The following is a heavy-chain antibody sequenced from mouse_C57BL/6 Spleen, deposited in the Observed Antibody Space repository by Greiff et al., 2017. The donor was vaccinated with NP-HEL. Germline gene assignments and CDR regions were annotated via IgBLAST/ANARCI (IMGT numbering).Heavy chain of an antibody. CDR1: GYTFTSYW. D-gene: IGHD3-2*02. Sequence: VQLQQPGAELVKPGTSVKMSCKASGYTFTSYWITWVKQRPGQGLEWIGDIYPGSGSTNYNEKFKSKATLTVDTSSSTAYMQLSSLTSEDSAVYYCARMGQLRLQGAMDDWGQGTSVTVSS. CDR2: IYPGSGST. CDR3: ARMGQLRLQGAMDD. J-gene: IGHJ4*01. V-gene: IGHV1-55*01.